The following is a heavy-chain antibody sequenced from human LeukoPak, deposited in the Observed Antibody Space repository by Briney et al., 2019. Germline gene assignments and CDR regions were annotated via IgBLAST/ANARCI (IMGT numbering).Heavy chain of an antibody. CDR3: ARETNYPESPGFHAFEI. Sequence: SSETLSLTCTVSGGSISSGSYYWSWIRQPAGKGLEWVGYIHSSGNIKYNPSLKSRVTISVDTSKNQFSLRLTSVTAADTARYYCARETNYPESPGFHAFEIWGQGTMVAVSS. J-gene: IGHJ3*02. D-gene: IGHD5-24*01. V-gene: IGHV4-61*01. CDR2: IHSSGNI. CDR1: GGSISSGSYY.